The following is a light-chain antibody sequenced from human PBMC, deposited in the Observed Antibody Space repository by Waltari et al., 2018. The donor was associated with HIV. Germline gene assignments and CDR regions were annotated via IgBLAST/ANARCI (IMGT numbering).Light chain of an antibody. CDR2: GAS. Sequence: DIQMTQSPSSLSTSVGDRVSITCRASQGITPYLSWYQQKPGSAPTLLIFGASKLQTGVSSRFRGSGSGTTFTLSISYVQPEDFATYYCQQSYTTPFTFGQGTRLDI. CDR3: QQSYTTPFT. CDR1: QGITPY. V-gene: IGKV1-39*01. J-gene: IGKJ5*01.